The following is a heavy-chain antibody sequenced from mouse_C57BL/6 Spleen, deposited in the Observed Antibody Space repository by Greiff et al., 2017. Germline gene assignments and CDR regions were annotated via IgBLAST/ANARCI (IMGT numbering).Heavy chain of an antibody. D-gene: IGHD2-3*01. Sequence: QVQLQQPGAELVKPGASVKMSCKASGYTFTSYWITWVKQRPGQGLEWIGDIYPGSGGTNYNEKFKSKATLTVDTSSSTAYMQLSSLTSVDSAVYYGAGSYGGYYVSYAMDYWGQGTSVTVSS. J-gene: IGHJ4*01. CDR1: GYTFTSYW. V-gene: IGHV1-55*01. CDR2: IYPGSGGT. CDR3: AGSYGGYYVSYAMDY.